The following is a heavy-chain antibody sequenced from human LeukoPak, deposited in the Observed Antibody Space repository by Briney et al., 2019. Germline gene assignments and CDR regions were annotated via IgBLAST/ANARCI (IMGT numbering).Heavy chain of an antibody. V-gene: IGHV3-23*01. Sequence: GGSLRLSCAASGFTFSSYAMSWVRQAPGKGLEWVSAISGSGGSTFYADSVKGRFTISRDNSKNTLFMQMNSLRAEDTAVYYCAKDGSGVAAADYYFDYWGQGTLVTISS. J-gene: IGHJ4*02. CDR3: AKDGSGVAAADYYFDY. CDR2: ISGSGGST. D-gene: IGHD2-15*01. CDR1: GFTFSSYA.